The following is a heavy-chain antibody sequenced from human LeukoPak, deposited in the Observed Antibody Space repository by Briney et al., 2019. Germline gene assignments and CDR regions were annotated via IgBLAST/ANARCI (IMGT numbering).Heavy chain of an antibody. CDR3: ARESWSYPGSGSYPHHFDY. J-gene: IGHJ4*02. V-gene: IGHV4-59*01. CDR1: GVSISSKC. Sequence: PSETLSLTCTVSGVSISSKCWSWIRQPPGKGLEWIGNSYYSGSTDYNPSLKSRLTISVDLSKKQFSLRLTSVTAADTAIYYCARESWSYPGSGSYPHHFDYWGRGILVTVSS. CDR2: SYYSGST. D-gene: IGHD3-10*01.